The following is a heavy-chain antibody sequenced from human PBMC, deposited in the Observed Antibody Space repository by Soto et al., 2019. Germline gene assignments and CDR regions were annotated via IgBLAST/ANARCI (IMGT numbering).Heavy chain of an antibody. CDR3: TTGPNLRPLAAFDI. V-gene: IGHV3-15*01. J-gene: IGHJ3*02. CDR2: IKSKSDGGTI. Sequence: GGSLRLSCAASGFTFTNAWMTWVRQGPGKGLEWVGRIKSKSDGGTIDYAAPVKGRFTISRDDSKNTLYLQMNSLKTEDTAVYYCTTGPNLRPLAAFDIWGQGTVVTLSS. CDR1: GFTFTNAW.